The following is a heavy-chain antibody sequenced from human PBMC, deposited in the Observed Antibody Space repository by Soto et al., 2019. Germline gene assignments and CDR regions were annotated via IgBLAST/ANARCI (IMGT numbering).Heavy chain of an antibody. CDR1: GFTFSTYS. J-gene: IGHJ4*02. D-gene: IGHD6-19*01. CDR3: ARHSLDGRGWSIDY. Sequence: ESGGGLVKPGGSLRLSCAASGFTFSTYSMNWVRQAPGKGLEWVSSISSSSYYIYYSDSVRGRFSISRDYAKSSLSLQMNSLRAEDTAVYYCARHSLDGRGWSIDYWGQGTLVTVSS. V-gene: IGHV3-21*01. CDR2: ISSSSYYI.